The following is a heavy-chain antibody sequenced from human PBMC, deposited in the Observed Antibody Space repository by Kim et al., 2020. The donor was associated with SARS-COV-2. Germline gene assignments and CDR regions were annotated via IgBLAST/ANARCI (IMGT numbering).Heavy chain of an antibody. V-gene: IGHV1-3*01. J-gene: IGHJ5*02. CDR1: GYTFAQFA. D-gene: IGHD1-20*01. CDR2: INAGNGDT. CDR3: TSLGITSPGRFDP. Sequence: ASVKVSCKASGYTFAQFAMHWVRQAPGQSLEWMGWINAGNGDTKYSPKFQGRVTISRDTSASTAYMELSSLRSEDTAVYCCTSLGITSPGRFDPWGQGTLVTVSS.